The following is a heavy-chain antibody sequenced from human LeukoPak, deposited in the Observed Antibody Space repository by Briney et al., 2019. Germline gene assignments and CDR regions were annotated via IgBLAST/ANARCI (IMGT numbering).Heavy chain of an antibody. J-gene: IGHJ4*02. CDR2: ISAYNGNT. CDR1: GYTFTSYG. D-gene: IGHD3-3*01. CDR3: ARAVSSDYDFWSGYTHYFDY. Sequence: ASVKVFCKASGYTFTSYGISWVRQAPGQGLEWMGWISAYNGNTNYAQKLQGRVTMTTDTSTSTAYMELRSLRSDDTAVYYCARAVSSDYDFWSGYTHYFDYWGQGTLVTVSS. V-gene: IGHV1-18*01.